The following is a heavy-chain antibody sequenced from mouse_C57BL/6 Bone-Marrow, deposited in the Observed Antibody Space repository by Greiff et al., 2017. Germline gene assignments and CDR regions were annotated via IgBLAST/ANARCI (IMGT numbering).Heavy chain of an antibody. CDR1: GYTFTSYW. V-gene: IGHV1-64*01. Sequence: VQLQQPGAELVKPGASVKLSCKASGYTFTSYWMHWVKQRPGQGLEWIGMIHPNSGSTNYNEKFKSKAPLTVDKSSSTDYMPLSSLTSENSAVYYCAREFYYYSSSYDYFDYWGQGTTLTVSS. CDR2: IHPNSGST. J-gene: IGHJ2*01. D-gene: IGHD1-1*01. CDR3: AREFYYYSSSYDYFDY.